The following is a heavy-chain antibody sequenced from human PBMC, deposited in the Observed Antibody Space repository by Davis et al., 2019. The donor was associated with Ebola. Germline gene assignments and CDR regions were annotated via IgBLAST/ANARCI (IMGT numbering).Heavy chain of an antibody. Sequence: MPSETLSLTCAVSGGSISSGGYSWSWIRQPPGKGLEWIGYIYHSGSTYYNSSLKSRVTISVDTSKNQFSLKLSSVTAADTAVYYCARARSIAARRYYYYYGMDVWGQGTTVTVSS. CDR1: GGSISSGGYS. D-gene: IGHD6-6*01. CDR3: ARARSIAARRYYYYYGMDV. V-gene: IGHV4-30-2*01. CDR2: IYHSGST. J-gene: IGHJ6*02.